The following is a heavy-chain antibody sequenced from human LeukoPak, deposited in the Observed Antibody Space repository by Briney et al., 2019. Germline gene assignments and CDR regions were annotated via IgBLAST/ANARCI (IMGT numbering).Heavy chain of an antibody. J-gene: IGHJ4*02. CDR2: INWNGGST. CDR1: GFTFDDYG. Sequence: GGSLRLSCAASGFTFDDYGMSWVRQAPGKGLEWVSGINWNGGSTGYADSVKGRFTISRDNAKNSLYLQMNSLRAEDTALYYCARAISIAAAGDLDYWGQGTLVTVSS. V-gene: IGHV3-20*04. CDR3: ARAISIAAAGDLDY. D-gene: IGHD6-13*01.